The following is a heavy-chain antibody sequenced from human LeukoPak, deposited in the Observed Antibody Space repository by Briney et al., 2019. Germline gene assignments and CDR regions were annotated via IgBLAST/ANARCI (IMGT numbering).Heavy chain of an antibody. Sequence: PSETLSLTCTVSGGSISGGGYYWSWVRQHPGKGLEWNGYIYYSGSTYYNPSLESRITLSVSTSKNQFALTLSSLTAPDPAVFYRARDCSHCSGGSCYPPFDYWGQGTLVTVSS. V-gene: IGHV4-31*03. CDR3: ARDCSHCSGGSCYPPFDY. J-gene: IGHJ4*02. CDR2: IYYSGST. CDR1: GGSISGGGYY. D-gene: IGHD2-15*01.